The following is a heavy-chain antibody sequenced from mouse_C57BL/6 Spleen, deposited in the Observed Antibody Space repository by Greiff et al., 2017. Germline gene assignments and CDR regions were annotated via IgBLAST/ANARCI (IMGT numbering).Heavy chain of an antibody. J-gene: IGHJ3*01. CDR1: GYTFTSYW. CDR3: ARRDYYGSSWFAY. D-gene: IGHD1-1*01. CDR2: IDPSDSYT. V-gene: IGHV1-50*01. Sequence: VQLQQPGAELVKPGASVKLSCKASGYTFTSYWMQWVKQRPGQGLEWIGEIDPSDSYTNYNQKFKDKATLTVDTSSSTAYMQLSSLTSEDSAVYYCARRDYYGSSWFAYWGQGTLVTVSA.